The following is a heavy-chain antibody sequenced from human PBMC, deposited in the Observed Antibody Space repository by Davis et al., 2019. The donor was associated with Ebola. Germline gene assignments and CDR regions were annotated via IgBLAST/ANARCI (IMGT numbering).Heavy chain of an antibody. J-gene: IGHJ4*02. CDR3: ARPTYDILTGYFNY. CDR2: IKQDGSEK. Sequence: GGSLRLSCAASGFTFSSYWMSWVRQAPGKGLEWVANIKQDGSEKYYVDSVKGRFTISRDNAKNSLYLQMNSLRAEDTAVYYCARPTYDILTGYFNYWGQGTLVTVSS. V-gene: IGHV3-7*01. D-gene: IGHD3-9*01. CDR1: GFTFSSYW.